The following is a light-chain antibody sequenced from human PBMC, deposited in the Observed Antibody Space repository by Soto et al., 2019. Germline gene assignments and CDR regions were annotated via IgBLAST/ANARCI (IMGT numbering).Light chain of an antibody. J-gene: IGKJ4*01. CDR3: QQLNSYPLT. CDR1: QGVSSY. V-gene: IGKV1-9*01. Sequence: QLTQSPSSLSASVGDRVTITCRASQGVSSYLAWYQQKPGKAPKILIYGASTLQSGVPSRFSGSGSGTDFTLTISSLQPEHFATYYCQQLNSYPLTFRGGTKVEI. CDR2: GAS.